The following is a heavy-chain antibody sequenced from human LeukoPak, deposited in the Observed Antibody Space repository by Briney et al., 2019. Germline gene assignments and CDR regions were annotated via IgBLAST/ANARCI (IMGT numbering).Heavy chain of an antibody. CDR2: ISSSSSYI. V-gene: IGHV3-21*01. D-gene: IGHD5-24*01. Sequence: GGSLRLSCAASGFTFNSYSMNWVRQAPGKGLEWVSSISSSSSYIYYADSVKGRFTISRDNAKNSLYLQMNSLRAEDTAVYYCARAAEMATIFDWGQGTLVTVSS. CDR3: ARAAEMATIFD. CDR1: GFTFNSYS. J-gene: IGHJ4*02.